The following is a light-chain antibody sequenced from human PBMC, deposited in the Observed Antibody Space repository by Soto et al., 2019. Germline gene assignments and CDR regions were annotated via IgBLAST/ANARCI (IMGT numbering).Light chain of an antibody. CDR2: DVT. J-gene: IGLJ1*01. CDR1: SSDVGGYNY. Sequence: QSVLTQPASVSGSPGQSITISCTGTSSDVGGYNYVSWYQQHPGKAPKLMIYDVTYRPSGVSNRFSGSKSGTTASLTLSGLQAEDEAYYYCSSYTSTSTYVFGSGTKAAVL. CDR3: SSYTSTSTYV. V-gene: IGLV2-14*01.